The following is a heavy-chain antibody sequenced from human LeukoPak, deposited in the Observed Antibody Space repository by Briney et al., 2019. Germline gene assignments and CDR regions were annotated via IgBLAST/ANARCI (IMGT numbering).Heavy chain of an antibody. D-gene: IGHD3-16*01. J-gene: IGHJ5*02. CDR1: GGSFSGYY. V-gene: IGHV4-34*01. Sequence: ASETLSLTCAVYGGSFSGYYWSWIRQPPGKGLEWIGEINHSGSTNYNPSLKSRVTISVDTSKNQFSLKLSSVTAADTAVYYCARRRRFNWFDPWGQGTLVTVSS. CDR3: ARRRRFNWFDP. CDR2: INHSGST.